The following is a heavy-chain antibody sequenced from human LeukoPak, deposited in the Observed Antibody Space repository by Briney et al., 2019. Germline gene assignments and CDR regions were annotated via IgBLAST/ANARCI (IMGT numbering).Heavy chain of an antibody. V-gene: IGHV4-4*07. CDR3: AALRPFSTSYYFDY. D-gene: IGHD2/OR15-2a*01. CDR1: GGSISSDY. CDR2: IYTSGST. Sequence: SETLSLTCTVSGGSISSDYWSWIRQPAGKGLEWIGRIYTSGSTNYNPSLKSRVTMSVDTSKNQFSLKLSSVTAADTAVYYCAALRPFSTSYYFDYWGQGTLVTVSS. J-gene: IGHJ4*02.